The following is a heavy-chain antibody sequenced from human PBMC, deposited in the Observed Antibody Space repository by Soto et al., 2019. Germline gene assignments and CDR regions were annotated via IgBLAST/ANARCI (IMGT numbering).Heavy chain of an antibody. CDR3: ASEGGSVVAALDY. J-gene: IGHJ4*02. V-gene: IGHV1-46*03. CDR1: GYTFTSYY. D-gene: IGHD2-15*01. CDR2: INTSGGST. Sequence: QVQLVQSGAEVKKPGASVKVSCKASGYTFTSYYMHWVRQATGQGLEWMGIINTSGGSTSYAQKFQGRVTMTRDTSTSTVYMELSSLRSEDTAVYYCASEGGSVVAALDYWGQGTLVTVSS.